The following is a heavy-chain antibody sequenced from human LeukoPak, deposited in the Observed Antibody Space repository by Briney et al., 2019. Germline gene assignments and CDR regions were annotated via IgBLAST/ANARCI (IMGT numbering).Heavy chain of an antibody. D-gene: IGHD5-12*01. CDR1: GGSLSGGDSS. CDR2: IYHGGST. CDR3: ARGGYSGYDPGLDY. J-gene: IGHJ4*02. V-gene: IGHV4-30-2*01. Sequence: SETLSLTCAVSGGSLSGGDSSWTWIRQPPGKGLEWIGYIYHGGSTSYNPSLKSRVTISLDRSKNQFSLKLSSVTAADTAVYYCARGGYSGYDPGLDYWGQGTLVTVSS.